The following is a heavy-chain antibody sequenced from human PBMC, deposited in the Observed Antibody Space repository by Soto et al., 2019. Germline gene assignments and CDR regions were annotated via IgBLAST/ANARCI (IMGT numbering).Heavy chain of an antibody. V-gene: IGHV4-4*07. J-gene: IGHJ6*02. CDR1: GGSISSYY. D-gene: IGHD6-13*01. Sequence: KSSETLSLTCTVSGGSISSYYWSWIRQPAGKGLEWIGRIYTSGSTNYNPSLKSRVTMSVDTSKNQFSLKLSSVTAADTAVYYCETDSGSSCPGGYYYYGMDVWGQGTTVTVSS. CDR2: IYTSGST. CDR3: ETDSGSSCPGGYYYYGMDV.